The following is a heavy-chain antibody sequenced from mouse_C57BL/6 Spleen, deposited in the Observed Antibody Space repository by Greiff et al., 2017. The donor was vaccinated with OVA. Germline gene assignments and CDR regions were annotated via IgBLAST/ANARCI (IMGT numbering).Heavy chain of an antibody. CDR1: GYTFTSYW. CDR2: IDPSDSYT. V-gene: IGHV1-59*01. Sequence: QVQLQQPGAELVRPGTSVKLSCKASGYTFTSYWMHWVKQRPGQGLEWIGVIDPSDSYTNYNQKFKGKATLTVDTSSSTAYMQLSSLTSEDSAVYYCASALGSSWYFDVWGTGTTVTVSS. D-gene: IGHD1-1*01. J-gene: IGHJ1*03. CDR3: ASALGSSWYFDV.